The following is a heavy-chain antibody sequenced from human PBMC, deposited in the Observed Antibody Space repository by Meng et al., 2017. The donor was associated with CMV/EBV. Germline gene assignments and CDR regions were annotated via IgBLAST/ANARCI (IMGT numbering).Heavy chain of an antibody. D-gene: IGHD6-6*01. V-gene: IGHV3-53*05. CDR1: GFTVSSNY. Sequence: GESLKISCAASGFTVSSNYMSWVRQAPGKGLEWVSVIYSGGSTYYADSVKGRFTISRDNSKNTLYLQMNSLRAEDTAVYYCAKGQVSLSSGMDVWGQGTTVTVSS. J-gene: IGHJ6*02. CDR3: AKGQVSLSSGMDV. CDR2: IYSGGST.